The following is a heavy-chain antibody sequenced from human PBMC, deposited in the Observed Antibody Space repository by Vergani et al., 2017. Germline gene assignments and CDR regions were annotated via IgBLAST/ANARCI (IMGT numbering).Heavy chain of an antibody. J-gene: IGHJ4*02. D-gene: IGHD3-16*01. CDR3: AKHFRGWGIDY. Sequence: QAKLVESGGGVVQRGGSLRPSCAPSGFTLGNYDMQWIRQGPGKGLEFVAFIQFDGSNQYSADSVKGRFTLSRDFSKNTLYLKMNSLRTDDTATYYCAKHFRGWGIDYWGQGTQVIVSS. CDR2: IQFDGSNQ. V-gene: IGHV3-30*02. CDR1: GFTLGNYD.